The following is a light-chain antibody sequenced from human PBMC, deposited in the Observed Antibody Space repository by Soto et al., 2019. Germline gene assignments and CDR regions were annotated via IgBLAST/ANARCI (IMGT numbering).Light chain of an antibody. CDR1: QGISSY. J-gene: IGKJ4*01. V-gene: IGKV1-9*01. CDR2: GAS. Sequence: DIQLTQSPSFLSASVGDRVTITCRASQGISSYLAWFLQKPGKAPKLLVYGASTLQSGVPSRFSGSGSETEFTLTISSLQPEDSATYYCQQFNSYPLTFGGGTKVDIK. CDR3: QQFNSYPLT.